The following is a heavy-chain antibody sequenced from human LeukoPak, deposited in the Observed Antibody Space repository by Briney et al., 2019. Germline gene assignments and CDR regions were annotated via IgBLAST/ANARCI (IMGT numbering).Heavy chain of an antibody. J-gene: IGHJ3*02. CDR1: GGSISSYY. CDR3: ARVPSYYDSSGYPRDAFDI. D-gene: IGHD3-22*01. V-gene: IGHV4-59*01. CDR2: IYYSGST. Sequence: PSETLSLTCTVSGGSISSYYWSWIRQPPGKGLGWIGYIYYSGSTNYNPSLKSRVTISVDTSKNQFSLKLSSVTAADTAVYYCARVPSYYDSSGYPRDAFDIWGQGTMVTVSS.